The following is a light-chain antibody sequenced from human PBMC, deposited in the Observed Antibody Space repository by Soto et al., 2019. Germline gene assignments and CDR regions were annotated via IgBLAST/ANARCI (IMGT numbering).Light chain of an antibody. CDR1: QGINNY. CDR2: AAS. J-gene: IGKJ3*01. Sequence: DIPMTQSPSSLSASVGDRVTITCRASQGINNYVAWYQQKPGKPPKLLIYAASTLQSGVPSRFSGSGSATDFTLTINSLQPEDVATYSCQKYSSVPVFGPGTKVDIK. V-gene: IGKV1-27*01. CDR3: QKYSSVPV.